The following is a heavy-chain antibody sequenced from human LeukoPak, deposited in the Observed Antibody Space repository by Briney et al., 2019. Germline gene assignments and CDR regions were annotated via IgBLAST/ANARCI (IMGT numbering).Heavy chain of an antibody. CDR3: AKDFRWELLPLSFDY. CDR2: IRHDGSDK. V-gene: IGHV3-30*02. D-gene: IGHD1-26*01. Sequence: GGSLRLSCAASGFTFSSYGMHWVRQAPGKGLEWVAFIRHDGSDKYYADSVKGRFTISRDNSKNTLYLQMNSLRAEDTALYYCAKDFRWELLPLSFDYWGQGTLVTVSS. CDR1: GFTFSSYG. J-gene: IGHJ4*02.